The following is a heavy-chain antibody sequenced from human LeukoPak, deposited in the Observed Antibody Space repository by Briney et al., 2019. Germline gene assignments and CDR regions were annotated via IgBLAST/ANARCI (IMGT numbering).Heavy chain of an antibody. V-gene: IGHV1-2*02. CDR2: INPNSGGT. D-gene: IGHD3-22*01. CDR3: ARPVNNHYYHSNESPRGRGGYYFDY. Sequence: ASVKVSCKASGYTFTGYYMHWVRPAPGQGLEWMGWINPNSGGTNYAQKFQGRVTMTRDTSISTAYMELSRLRSDDTAVYYCARPVNNHYYHSNESPRGRGGYYFDYWGQGTLVTVSS. CDR1: GYTFTGYY. J-gene: IGHJ4*02.